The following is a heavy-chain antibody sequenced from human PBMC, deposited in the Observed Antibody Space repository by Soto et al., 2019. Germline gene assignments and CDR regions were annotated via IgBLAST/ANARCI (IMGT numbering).Heavy chain of an antibody. CDR1: GFTFSSYG. V-gene: IGHV3-33*01. D-gene: IGHD3-22*01. CDR3: ARGYDSSGYYYVGVDY. CDR2: IWYDGSNK. Sequence: GESLRLSCAASGFTFSSYGMHWVRQAPGKGLEWVAVIWYDGSNKYYADSVKGRFTISRDNSKNTLYLQMNSLRAEDTAVYYCARGYDSSGYYYVGVDYWGQGTLVTAPQ. J-gene: IGHJ4*02.